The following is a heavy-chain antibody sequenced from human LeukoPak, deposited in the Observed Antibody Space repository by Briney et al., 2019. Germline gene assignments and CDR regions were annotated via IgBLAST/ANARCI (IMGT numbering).Heavy chain of an antibody. D-gene: IGHD6-19*01. V-gene: IGHV4-31*03. CDR3: ARAPENNSGSFDP. CDR2: IYYSGST. J-gene: IGHJ5*02. Sequence: PSETLSLTCTVSGGSISSGGYYWSWIRQHPGKGLEWIGYIYYSGSTYYNPSLKSRVTISVDTSKNQFSLKLRSVTAADTAVYYCARAPENNSGSFDPWGQGTLVTVSS. CDR1: GGSISSGGYY.